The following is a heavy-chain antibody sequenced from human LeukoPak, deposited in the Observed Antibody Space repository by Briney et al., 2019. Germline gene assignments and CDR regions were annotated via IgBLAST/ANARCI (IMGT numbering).Heavy chain of an antibody. J-gene: IGHJ4*02. CDR1: GGSISSYY. CDR2: VYYSGGT. D-gene: IGHD3-10*01. Sequence: PSETLSLTCTVSGGSISSYYWSWIRQPPGKGLEWIAYVYYSGGTNYNPSLKSRVTISVDTSKNQLSLKLSSVTAADTAVYYCARGAYYYDSGDWGQGTLVTVSS. CDR3: ARGAYYYDSGD. V-gene: IGHV4-59*01.